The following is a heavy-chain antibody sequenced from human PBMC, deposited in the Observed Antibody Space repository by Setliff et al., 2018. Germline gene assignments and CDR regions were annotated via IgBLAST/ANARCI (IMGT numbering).Heavy chain of an antibody. CDR1: GYTFTSYY. CDR2: INPSGGST. J-gene: IGHJ6*03. Sequence: ASVKVSCKASGYTFTSYYMHWVRRAPGQGLEWMGIINPSGGSTSYAQKFQGRVTMTRDTSTSTVYMELSSLRSEDTAVYYCARSLSFLGGYYYYMDVWGKGTTVTVS. D-gene: IGHD3-16*02. CDR3: ARSLSFLGGYYYYMDV. V-gene: IGHV1-46*01.